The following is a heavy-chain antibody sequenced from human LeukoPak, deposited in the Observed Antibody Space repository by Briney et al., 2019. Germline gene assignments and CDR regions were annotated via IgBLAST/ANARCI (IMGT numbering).Heavy chain of an antibody. CDR1: GFTFSNYW. D-gene: IGHD6-6*01. J-gene: IGHJ4*02. V-gene: IGHV3-74*01. Sequence: GSLRLSCVASGFTFSNYWMSCVRQAPGKGLVWVSRINSDGSSTNYADSVKGRFTISRDNAKNTLYLQMNSLRAEDTAVYYCASTLSSSPHWGRGTLVTVSS. CDR2: INSDGSST. CDR3: ASTLSSSPH.